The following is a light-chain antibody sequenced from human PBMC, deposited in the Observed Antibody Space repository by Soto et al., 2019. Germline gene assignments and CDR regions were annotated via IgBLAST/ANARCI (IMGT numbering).Light chain of an antibody. V-gene: IGKV1-39*01. CDR1: LSITNY. CDR3: QQTYTVPFT. J-gene: IGKJ4*01. Sequence: DIQMTQSPSSLSASVGDRVTITCRANLSITNYLHWYQQKSGRVPKLLIYGASNLQAGVPARFSGRGSGTEFSLTITSLRLEDFATYFCQQTYTVPFTVGGGTKVE. CDR2: GAS.